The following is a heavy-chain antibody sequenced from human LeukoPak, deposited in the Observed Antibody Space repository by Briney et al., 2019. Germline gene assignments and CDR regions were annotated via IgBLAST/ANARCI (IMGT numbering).Heavy chain of an antibody. D-gene: IGHD3-22*01. CDR3: ARDPYDTDAFDI. V-gene: IGHV1-18*01. J-gene: IGHJ3*02. Sequence: ASVKVSCKASGYTFTSYALSWMRQAPGQGLEWMGWISVYNGNTNYAQKLQGRVTMTTDTSTSTAYMELRSLRSDDTAVYYCARDPYDTDAFDIWGQGTMVTVSS. CDR2: ISVYNGNT. CDR1: GYTFTSYA.